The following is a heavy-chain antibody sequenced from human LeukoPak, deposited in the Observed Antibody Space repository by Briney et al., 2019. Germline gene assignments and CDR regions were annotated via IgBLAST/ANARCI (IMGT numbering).Heavy chain of an antibody. CDR3: ARDAYCGGDCDAFDI. CDR2: IYYSGST. V-gene: IGHV4-59*01. Sequence: SETLSLTCAVYGGSFSGYYWSWIRQPPGKGLEWIGYIYYSGSTNYNPSLKSRVTISVDTSKNQFSLKLSSVTAADTAVYYCARDAYCGGDCDAFDIWGQGTMVTVSS. J-gene: IGHJ3*02. D-gene: IGHD2-21*02. CDR1: GGSFSGYY.